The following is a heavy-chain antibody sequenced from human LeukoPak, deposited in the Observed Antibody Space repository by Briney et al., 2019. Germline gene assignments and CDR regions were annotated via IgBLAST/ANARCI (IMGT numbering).Heavy chain of an antibody. Sequence: ASVTVSCKASGYTFTSHGISWVRQAPAQGLAGMGLIISYNGNTKYAQKLQGRVAMTTETSTRTAYMELRRLRSDDTAVYYCARDRSSGWYNYFDYWGQGTLVTVSS. CDR1: GYTFTSHG. CDR3: ARDRSSGWYNYFDY. V-gene: IGHV1-18*01. J-gene: IGHJ4*02. D-gene: IGHD6-19*01. CDR2: IISYNGNT.